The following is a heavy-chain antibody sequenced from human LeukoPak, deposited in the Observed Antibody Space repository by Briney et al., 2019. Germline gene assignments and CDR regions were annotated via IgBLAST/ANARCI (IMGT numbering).Heavy chain of an antibody. D-gene: IGHD2-2*02. J-gene: IGHJ4*02. CDR1: GFTFKNFG. V-gene: IGHV3-30*02. Sequence: GGSLSLSFAASGFTFKNFGMHWVRPAPGKGLDWVAFIQYDGNNKYYGDSVKGRFTISRDNSKNTLYLQMNTLRAEDTAVYYCARVYHEAFDYWGQGTLVTVSS. CDR2: IQYDGNNK. CDR3: ARVYHEAFDY.